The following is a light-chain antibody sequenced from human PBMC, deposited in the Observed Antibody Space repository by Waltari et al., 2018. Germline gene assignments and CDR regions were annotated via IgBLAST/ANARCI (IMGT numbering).Light chain of an antibody. V-gene: IGKV2-30*02. CDR3: MQGTHWPIH. J-gene: IGKJ3*01. CDR2: KVS. CDR1: QSLVHSDGNTY. Sequence: DVVMTQSPLSLPVTLGQPASISCRSSQSLVHSDGNTYLNWFHQRPGQAPRRLIYKVSNRDSGVPDRFSGSGSGTDFTLKISRVKAEDVGVYYCMQGTHWPIHFGPGTKVDIK.